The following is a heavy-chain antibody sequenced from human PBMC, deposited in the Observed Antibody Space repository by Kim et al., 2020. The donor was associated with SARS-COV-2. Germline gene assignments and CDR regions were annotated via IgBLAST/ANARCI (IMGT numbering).Heavy chain of an antibody. D-gene: IGHD2-15*01. CDR1: GFSFSSYW. Sequence: GGSLRLSCAASGFSFSSYWMTWVRQVPGKGLEWVANIKEDGSEKDYVDSAKGQFTISRDNAKHSLFLQMNSLRADDTAVYFCARADRGYYYFYGMDVWG. CDR2: IKEDGSEK. J-gene: IGHJ6*02. V-gene: IGHV3-7*03. CDR3: ARADRGYYYFYGMDV.